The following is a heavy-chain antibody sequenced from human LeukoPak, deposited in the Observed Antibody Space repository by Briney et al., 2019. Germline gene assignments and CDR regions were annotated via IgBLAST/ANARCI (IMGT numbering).Heavy chain of an antibody. CDR1: GGSITITNYY. CDR3: ARQNAGLGITGTTGWFDP. D-gene: IGHD1-20*01. Sequence: SETLSLTCTVSGGSITITNYYWGWIRQPPGKGLEWVGNIYHDGSTYYNPSLKSRVTISVDTSKNQFSLKLSSVTAADTAVYYCARQNAGLGITGTTGWFDPWGQGTLVTVSS. J-gene: IGHJ5*02. CDR2: IYHDGST. V-gene: IGHV4-39*07.